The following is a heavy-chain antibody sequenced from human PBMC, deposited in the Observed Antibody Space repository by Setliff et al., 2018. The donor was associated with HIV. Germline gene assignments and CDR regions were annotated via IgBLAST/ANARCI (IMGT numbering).Heavy chain of an antibody. CDR1: GYTFSGYY. CDR3: AREKRSSTWLYSSGGTVDY. Sequence: ASVKVSCKASGYTFSGYYMHWVRQAPGQGLEWMGWINPNNGGTNYAQKFQGRVTMTGDTSIRTVYMELSSLRSDDTAVYYCAREKRSSTWLYSSGGTVDYWGLGTLVTVSS. V-gene: IGHV1-2*02. J-gene: IGHJ4*02. D-gene: IGHD6-25*01. CDR2: INPNNGGT.